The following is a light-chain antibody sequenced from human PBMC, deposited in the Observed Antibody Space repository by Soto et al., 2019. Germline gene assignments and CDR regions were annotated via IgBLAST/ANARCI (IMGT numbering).Light chain of an antibody. Sequence: DIVMTQSPLSLPVTPGEPASISCRSSQSLLHSNGYNYLDCYLQKPGQSPQLLIYLGSNRASGVPARFSGSGSGTDFTLKISRVEAEDVGVYYCMQDLQTPRTVGQGTKLESK. J-gene: IGKJ2*01. V-gene: IGKV2-28*01. CDR2: LGS. CDR1: QSLLHSNGYNY. CDR3: MQDLQTPRT.